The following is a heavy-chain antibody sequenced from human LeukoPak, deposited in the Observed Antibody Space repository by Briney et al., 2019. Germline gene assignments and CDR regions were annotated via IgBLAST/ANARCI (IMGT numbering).Heavy chain of an antibody. V-gene: IGHV1-8*01. D-gene: IGHD6-19*01. CDR1: GYTFTSYD. Sequence: ASVKVSCKASGYTFTSYDINWVRQATGQGLEWMGWMNPNSGNTGYAQKFQGRVTMTRNTSISTAYMELSSLRSEDTAVYYCARGGRHRGSYSSGWYVNYWGQGTLVTVSS. J-gene: IGHJ4*02. CDR2: MNPNSGNT. CDR3: ARGGRHRGSYSSGWYVNY.